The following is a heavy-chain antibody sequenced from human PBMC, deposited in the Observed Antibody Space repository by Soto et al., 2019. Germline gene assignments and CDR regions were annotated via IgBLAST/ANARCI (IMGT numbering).Heavy chain of an antibody. CDR1: GFTFSTFW. J-gene: IGHJ4*02. CDR2: IKQDGSEE. CDR3: AGSPGWLIEN. V-gene: IGHV3-7*04. D-gene: IGHD5-12*01. Sequence: EMQMVESGGGLVQPGGSLRLSCAASGFTFSTFWMFWMRQAPGKGLEWVATIKQDGSEERYVDSVKGRFTISRDNAKSSLHPQMSSLRVEDTAVYFCAGSPGWLIENWGQGTLVTVSS.